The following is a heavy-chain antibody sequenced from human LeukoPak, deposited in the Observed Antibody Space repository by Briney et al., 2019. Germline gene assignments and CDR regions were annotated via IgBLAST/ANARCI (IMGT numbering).Heavy chain of an antibody. D-gene: IGHD6-13*01. V-gene: IGHV3-48*03. CDR2: ISSSGSTI. Sequence: PGGSLRLSCAASGFTFSSFKMHWVRQAPGKGLEWVSYISSSGSTIFYADSVKGRFTISRDNAKNSLYLQMNSLRAEDTAVYYCARDWDSSSCADWGQGTLVTVSS. J-gene: IGHJ4*02. CDR1: GFTFSSFK. CDR3: ARDWDSSSCAD.